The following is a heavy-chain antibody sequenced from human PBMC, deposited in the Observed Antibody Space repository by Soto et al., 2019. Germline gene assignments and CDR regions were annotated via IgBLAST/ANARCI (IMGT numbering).Heavy chain of an antibody. CDR3: ARAGIAVAGTSPFDY. J-gene: IGHJ4*02. D-gene: IGHD6-19*01. CDR1: GGSFSCYY. Sequence: PSETLSLTCAVYGGSFSCYYWSWIRQPPGKGLEWIGEINHSGSTNYNPSLKSRVTISVDTSKNQFSLKLSSVTAADTAVYYCARAGIAVAGTSPFDYWGQGTLVTVSS. CDR2: INHSGST. V-gene: IGHV4-34*01.